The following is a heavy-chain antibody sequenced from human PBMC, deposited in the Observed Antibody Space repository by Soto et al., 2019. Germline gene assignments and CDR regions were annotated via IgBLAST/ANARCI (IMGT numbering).Heavy chain of an antibody. D-gene: IGHD3-10*01. CDR2: INPRNGDK. J-gene: IGHJ3*01. CDR1: GYTFTGFY. Sequence: SSVKVSCKASGYTFTGFYVHWVRQAPRQGLEWMGWINPRNGDKILAQKFEGRVTLTRDTSVTTAYMDLSSLNSDDTAVYYCARGPFGDSPIDFWGPGTMVTVS. CDR3: ARGPFGDSPIDF. V-gene: IGHV1-2*02.